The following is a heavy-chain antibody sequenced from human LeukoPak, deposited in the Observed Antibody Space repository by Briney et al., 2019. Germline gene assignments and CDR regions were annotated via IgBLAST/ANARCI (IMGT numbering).Heavy chain of an antibody. V-gene: IGHV3-74*01. Sequence: GGSLRLSCAASGFTFSNYWMHWVRQAPGKGLVWVSRIKGDGSHTIYADSVKGRFTISRDNAKNMLYLQMRSLRAEDTAVYYCVRDWDHFDFDSWGQGTLVTVSS. D-gene: IGHD3-9*01. CDR1: GFTFSNYW. CDR2: IKGDGSHT. CDR3: VRDWDHFDFDS. J-gene: IGHJ5*01.